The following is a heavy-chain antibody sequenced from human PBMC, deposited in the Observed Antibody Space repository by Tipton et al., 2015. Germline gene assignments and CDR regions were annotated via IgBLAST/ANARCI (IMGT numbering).Heavy chain of an antibody. Sequence: QSGAEVKKPGASVKVSCKTSGYTFTSFDITWVRQAPGQGLECMGWISPYNGDANYAHNVQGRVTMTTDTSTSTAYMEMRSLRSDDTAVYFCARDLEHGMDVWGQGTTVTVS. CDR2: ISPYNGDA. V-gene: IGHV1-18*01. J-gene: IGHJ6*02. CDR1: GYTFTSFD. CDR3: ARDLEHGMDV.